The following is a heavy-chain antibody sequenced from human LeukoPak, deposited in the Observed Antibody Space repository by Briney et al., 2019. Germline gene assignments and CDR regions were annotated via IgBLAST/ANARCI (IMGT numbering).Heavy chain of an antibody. CDR2: INHSGST. CDR3: ARGRYCPDY. V-gene: IGHV4-34*01. D-gene: IGHD1-14*01. CDR1: GGSFSGYY. Sequence: SETLSLTCAAYGGSFSGYYWSWIRQPPGKGLEWIGEINHSGSTNYNPSLKSRVTISVDTSKNQFSLKLSSVTAADTAVYYCARGRYCPDYWGQGTLVTVSS. J-gene: IGHJ4*02.